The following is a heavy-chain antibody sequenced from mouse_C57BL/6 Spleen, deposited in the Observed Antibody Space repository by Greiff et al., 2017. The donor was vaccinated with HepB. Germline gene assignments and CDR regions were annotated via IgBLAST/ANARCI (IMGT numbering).Heavy chain of an antibody. J-gene: IGHJ1*03. CDR2: INPNNGGT. V-gene: IGHV1-26*01. CDR1: GYTFTDYY. CDR3: ARGGTGCYFDV. Sequence: EVQLQQSGPELVKPGASVKISCKASGYTFTDYYMNWVKQSHGKSLEWIGDINPNNGGTSYKQKFKGKATLTADKSASTAYMELSSLTSDDSAVYYYARGGTGCYFDVWGTGTTLTVSS.